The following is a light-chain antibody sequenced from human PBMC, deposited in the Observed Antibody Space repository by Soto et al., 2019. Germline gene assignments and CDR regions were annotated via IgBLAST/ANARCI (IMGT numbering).Light chain of an antibody. V-gene: IGLV1-40*01. J-gene: IGLJ2*01. Sequence: QPVLTQPSSVSGAPGQRITISCTGSSSNIGAGYGVHWYQQLPGTAPKLLIHDDTDRPSGVPDRFSGSKSGTSASLAITGLQAEDEADYYCQSYDNTLSGHVVFGGGTKVTVL. CDR1: SSNIGAGYG. CDR2: DDT. CDR3: QSYDNTLSGHVV.